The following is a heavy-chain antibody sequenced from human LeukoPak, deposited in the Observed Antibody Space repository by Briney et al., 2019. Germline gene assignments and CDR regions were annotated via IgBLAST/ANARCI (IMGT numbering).Heavy chain of an antibody. CDR2: IWYDGSNK. CDR1: GFTFGSYG. J-gene: IGHJ6*02. CDR3: ARDYRYVNYYYGMDV. Sequence: HPGRSLRLSCAASGFTFGSYGMHWVRQAPGKGLEWVAVIWYDGSNKYYADSVKGRFTISRDNSKNTLYPQMNSLRAEDTAVYYCARDYRYVNYYYGMDVWGQGTTVTVSS. V-gene: IGHV3-33*01. D-gene: IGHD3-16*02.